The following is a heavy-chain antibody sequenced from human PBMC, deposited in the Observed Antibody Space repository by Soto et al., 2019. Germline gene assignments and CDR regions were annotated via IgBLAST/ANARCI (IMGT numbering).Heavy chain of an antibody. Sequence: ASVKVSCKAPGDTFTSYYLNWVRQAPGQGLEWMGVINPHGGSTKYAQKFQGRITMTRDTSRSTVYMELSSLRSDDTAIYYCARSSGGNFGIIIEGSNWFDPWGQGALVTVSS. CDR2: INPHGGST. CDR1: GDTFTSYY. J-gene: IGHJ5*02. D-gene: IGHD3-3*01. CDR3: ARSSGGNFGIIIEGSNWFDP. V-gene: IGHV1-46*01.